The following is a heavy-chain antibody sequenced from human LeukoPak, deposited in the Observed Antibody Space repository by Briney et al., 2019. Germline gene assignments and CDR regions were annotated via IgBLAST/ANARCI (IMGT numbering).Heavy chain of an antibody. Sequence: GGSLRLSCAASGFTFSDYYMNWIRQAPGKGLEWVSYISTSSSYTNYADSVKGRFTISRDNAKNSLYLQMNSLRAEDTAVYYCAREAYYYDSSGYVHDAFDIWGQGTVVTVSS. CDR2: ISTSSSYT. D-gene: IGHD3-22*01. CDR3: AREAYYYDSSGYVHDAFDI. J-gene: IGHJ3*02. V-gene: IGHV3-11*06. CDR1: GFTFSDYY.